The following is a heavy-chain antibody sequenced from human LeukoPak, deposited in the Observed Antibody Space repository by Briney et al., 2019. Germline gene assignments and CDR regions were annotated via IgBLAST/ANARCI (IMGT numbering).Heavy chain of an antibody. D-gene: IGHD3-22*01. Sequence: GGSLRLSCAASGFTFSSYWMNWVRQAPGKGLVWVSRINSDGNYTTYADSVKGRFTISRDNAKNSLYLQMNSLRVEDTAVYYCARDDSSSGYYYWGQGTLVTVSS. CDR1: GFTFSSYW. CDR3: ARDDSSSGYYY. CDR2: INSDGNYT. J-gene: IGHJ4*02. V-gene: IGHV3-74*01.